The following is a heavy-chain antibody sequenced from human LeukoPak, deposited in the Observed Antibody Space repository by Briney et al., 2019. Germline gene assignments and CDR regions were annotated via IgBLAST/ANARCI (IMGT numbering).Heavy chain of an antibody. J-gene: IGHJ3*02. D-gene: IGHD6-13*01. CDR3: ARSRFREQLVRNAFDI. V-gene: IGHV1-69*13. CDR2: IIPIFGTA. Sequence: SVKVSCKASGGTFSSYAISWVRQATGQGLEWMGGIIPIFGTANYAQKFQGRVTITADESTSTAYMELSSLRPEDTAVYYCARSRFREQLVRNAFDIWGQGTMVTVSS. CDR1: GGTFSSYA.